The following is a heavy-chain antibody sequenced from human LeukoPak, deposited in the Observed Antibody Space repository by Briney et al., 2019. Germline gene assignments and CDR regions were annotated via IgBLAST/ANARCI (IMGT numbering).Heavy chain of an antibody. CDR2: INPSGGST. V-gene: IGHV1-46*01. Sequence: ASVKVSCKTSGYTFTSYYMHWVRQAPGQGLEWMGIINPSGGSTSYAQKFQGRVTMTRDTSTSTVYMELSSLGSEDTAVYYCAREIGYCSSTSCYKRAFDIWGQGTMVTVSS. CDR3: AREIGYCSSTSCYKRAFDI. D-gene: IGHD2-2*02. J-gene: IGHJ3*02. CDR1: GYTFTSYY.